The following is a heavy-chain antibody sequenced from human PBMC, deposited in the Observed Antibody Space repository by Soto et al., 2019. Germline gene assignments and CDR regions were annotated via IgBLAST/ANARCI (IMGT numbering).Heavy chain of an antibody. J-gene: IGHJ4*02. CDR2: IYYSGST. D-gene: IGHD3-22*01. V-gene: IGHV4-59*01. Sequence: SETLSLTCTVSGGSICSYYWSWIRQPPGKGLEWIGYIYYSGSTNYNPSLKSRVTISVDTSKNQFSLKLSSVTAADTAVYYCARGAVTYYYDSSGQIPPYYLDYWGQGTLVTVSS. CDR1: GGSICSYY. CDR3: ARGAVTYYYDSSGQIPPYYLDY.